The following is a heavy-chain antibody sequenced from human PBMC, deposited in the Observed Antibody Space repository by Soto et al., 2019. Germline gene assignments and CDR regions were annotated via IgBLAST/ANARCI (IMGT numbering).Heavy chain of an antibody. J-gene: IGHJ4*02. D-gene: IGHD3-3*01. V-gene: IGHV4-31*03. Sequence: SETLSLTCTVSGGSISSSVYYWSWIRHHPGNGLEWIGYIYYIGSSYYNPSLKSRVSISVYTSKNQFSLNLSSVTAADTAIYYCAGVRRFYPASWGQGTLVTVSS. CDR1: GGSISSSVYY. CDR2: IYYIGSS. CDR3: AGVRRFYPAS.